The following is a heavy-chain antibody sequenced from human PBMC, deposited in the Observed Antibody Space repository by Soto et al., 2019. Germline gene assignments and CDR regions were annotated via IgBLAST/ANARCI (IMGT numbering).Heavy chain of an antibody. Sequence: GGSLRLSCAASGFTFDDYAMHWVRQAPGKGLEWVSGISWNSGSIGYADSVKGRFTISRDNAKNSLYLQMNSLRAEDTALYYCAKDLPYGSGSYCWFDPWGQGTLVTVSS. J-gene: IGHJ5*02. V-gene: IGHV3-9*01. CDR2: ISWNSGSI. CDR3: AKDLPYGSGSYCWFDP. D-gene: IGHD3-10*01. CDR1: GFTFDDYA.